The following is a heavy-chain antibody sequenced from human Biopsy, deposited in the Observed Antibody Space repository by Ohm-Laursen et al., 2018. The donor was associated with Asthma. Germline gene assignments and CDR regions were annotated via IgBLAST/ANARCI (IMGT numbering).Heavy chain of an antibody. J-gene: IGHJ5*01. D-gene: IGHD2-8*01. CDR1: GGSVSSGSYY. CDR3: ARDLSGYCTSSACYGFDS. Sequence: SETLSLTCTVSGGSVSSGSYYWSWIRQPPGKGLEWIGYIYYSGSTNYNPSLKSRVTISVDTSKNQFSLKLSSVTAADTAVYYRARDLSGYCTSSACYGFDSWGQGTLVTVSS. CDR2: IYYSGST. V-gene: IGHV4-61*01.